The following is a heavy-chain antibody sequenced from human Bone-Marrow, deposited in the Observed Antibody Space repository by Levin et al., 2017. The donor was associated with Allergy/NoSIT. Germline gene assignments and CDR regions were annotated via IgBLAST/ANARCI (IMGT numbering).Heavy chain of an antibody. Sequence: GGSLRLSCAASGFSFVSYAMSWVRQAPGKGLEWISTISGSGATTYNADSVKGRITMSRDNSKNTVYLQINSLTVEDTAMYYCAKGRGMVVSAALLDDWGQGTLVTVSS. D-gene: IGHD2-15*01. J-gene: IGHJ4*02. CDR1: GFSFVSYA. CDR2: ISGSGATT. V-gene: IGHV3-23*01. CDR3: AKGRGMVVSAALLDD.